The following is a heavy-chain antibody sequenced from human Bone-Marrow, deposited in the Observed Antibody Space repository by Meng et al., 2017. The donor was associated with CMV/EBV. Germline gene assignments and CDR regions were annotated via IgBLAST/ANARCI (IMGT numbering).Heavy chain of an antibody. CDR2: INQNIGGT. CDR3: ARVEYQLLFVMDRRKHYAFDY. J-gene: IGHJ4*02. D-gene: IGHD2-2*01. V-gene: IGHV1-2*05. Sequence: GYYRHWVGQASGQVLEWMGRINQNIGGTNYAQKSQGRLTMTRHTTISTAYMKLSRLRSDATVVYYCARVEYQLLFVMDRRKHYAFDYWGQGTLVTVSS. CDR1: GYY.